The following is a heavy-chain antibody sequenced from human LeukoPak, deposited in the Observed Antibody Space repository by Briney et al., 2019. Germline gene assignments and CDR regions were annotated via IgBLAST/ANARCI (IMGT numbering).Heavy chain of an antibody. J-gene: IGHJ6*03. D-gene: IGHD6-6*01. CDR1: EFSFSYFA. Sequence: GGSLRLSCAASEFSFSYFAMHWVRQSPGKGLEWVAVISYDGSTQYYADSVKGRFTISRDNSKNTVDLEMSSLRVEDTSVYYCARVGAPAAYYQYHYYMDVWGKGTVVTVSS. CDR2: ISYDGSTQ. CDR3: ARVGAPAAYYQYHYYMDV. V-gene: IGHV3-30-3*01.